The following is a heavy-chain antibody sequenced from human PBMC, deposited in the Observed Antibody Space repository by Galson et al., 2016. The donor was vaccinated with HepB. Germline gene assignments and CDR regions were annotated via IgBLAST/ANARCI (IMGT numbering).Heavy chain of an antibody. CDR2: INPNSGDT. CDR3: AGVVDEFICSSPDVAFDI. V-gene: IGHV1-2*02. J-gene: IGHJ3*02. Sequence: SVKVSCKASGYTFSDYYMHWVRQAPGQGLEWMGWINPNSGDTKHAQKFQGRATMTSDTSISTAYMELTSLRSDETAVYFCAGVVDEFICSSPDVAFDIWGQGTVVTVSS. CDR1: GYTFSDYY. D-gene: IGHD6-13*01.